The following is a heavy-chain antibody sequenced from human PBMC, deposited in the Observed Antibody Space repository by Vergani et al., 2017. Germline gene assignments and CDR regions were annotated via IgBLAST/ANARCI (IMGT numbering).Heavy chain of an antibody. V-gene: IGHV3-23*01. Sequence: EVQLLESGGGLVQPGGSLRLSCAASGFTFSTYAMTWVRQAPGKGLEWVSTISSDGGSTDYANSVKGRFSISRDNSKNTVFLQMHSLRAEDTAIYYCVKEKIDLGSYFFVSWRHGSLVTVSS. CDR2: ISSDGGST. J-gene: IGHJ4*01. CDR1: GFTFSTYA. CDR3: VKEKIDLGSYFFVS. D-gene: IGHD3-16*01.